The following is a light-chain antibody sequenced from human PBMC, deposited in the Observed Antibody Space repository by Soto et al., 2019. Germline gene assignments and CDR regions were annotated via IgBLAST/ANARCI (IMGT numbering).Light chain of an antibody. CDR3: QQYDNASWT. CDR2: KAS. Sequence: DIQMTQSPSTLSASVGDRVIITCRASQSMSSWLAWYQQKPGKAPNLLIYKASTLKSGVPSRFSGSGSGTEFTLTISSLQPDDFATYYCQQYDNASWTFGQGTKVEIK. V-gene: IGKV1-5*03. CDR1: QSMSSW. J-gene: IGKJ1*01.